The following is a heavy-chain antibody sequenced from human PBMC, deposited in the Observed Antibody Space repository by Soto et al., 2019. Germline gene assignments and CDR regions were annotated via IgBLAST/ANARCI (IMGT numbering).Heavy chain of an antibody. J-gene: IGHJ6*02. Sequence: SVKVSCKASGGTFSSYAISWVRQAPGQGLEWMGGIIPIFGTANYAQKFQGRVTITADESTSTAYMELSSLRSEDTAVYYCAREGMRDIAAAGVSYYGMDVWGQGXTVTVYS. V-gene: IGHV1-69*13. CDR2: IIPIFGTA. D-gene: IGHD6-13*01. CDR1: GGTFSSYA. CDR3: AREGMRDIAAAGVSYYGMDV.